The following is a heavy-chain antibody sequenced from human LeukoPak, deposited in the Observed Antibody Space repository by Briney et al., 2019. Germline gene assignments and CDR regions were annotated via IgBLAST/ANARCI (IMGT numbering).Heavy chain of an antibody. CDR2: TYYRSKWYN. D-gene: IGHD6-6*01. J-gene: IGHJ4*02. Sequence: SQTLSLTCAISGDSVSSNSAAWNWIRQSPSRGLAWLGRTYYRSKWYNDYAVSVKSRITINPDTSKNQFSLQLNSVTPEDTAVYYCARDQIVGYSSSSELTKFDYWGQGTLVTVSS. CDR3: ARDQIVGYSSSSELTKFDY. CDR1: GDSVSSNSAA. V-gene: IGHV6-1*01.